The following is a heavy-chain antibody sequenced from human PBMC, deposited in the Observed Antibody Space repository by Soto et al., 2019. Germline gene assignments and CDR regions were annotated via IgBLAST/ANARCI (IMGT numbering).Heavy chain of an antibody. CDR2: FYYTGST. J-gene: IGHJ4*02. V-gene: IGHV4-61*03. Sequence: QVQLQESGPGLVKSSETLSLTCTVSGGSVSSEHYYWNWIRQPPGKGLEWIGYFYYTGSTNYNPSLESRLTSSVEMSMIHFSLKLSSLTAVDTAVPHCAGGSDRKKLAYWGQGTLVTVSP. D-gene: IGHD6-25*01. CDR3: AGGSDRKKLAY. CDR1: GGSVSSEHYY.